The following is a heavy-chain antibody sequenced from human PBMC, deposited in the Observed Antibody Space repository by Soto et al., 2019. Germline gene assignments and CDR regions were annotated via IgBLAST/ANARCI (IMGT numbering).Heavy chain of an antibody. CDR1: GFTFSSYV. Sequence: EVQLLESGGGLVQPGGSLRLSCAASGFTFSSYVMNWVRQAPGKGLEWVSGISGSGSNTYYADSVKGRFTISRDNSNDTLYLQMSSLSAGGTAVYYCAHPYYPGSSYYGVDVWGRGTTVTVSS. CDR2: ISGSGSNT. V-gene: IGHV3-23*01. CDR3: AHPYYPGSSYYGVDV. D-gene: IGHD1-26*01. J-gene: IGHJ6*02.